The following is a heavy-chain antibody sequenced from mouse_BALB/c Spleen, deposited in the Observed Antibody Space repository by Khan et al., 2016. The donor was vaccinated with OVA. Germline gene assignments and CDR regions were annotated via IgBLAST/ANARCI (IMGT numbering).Heavy chain of an antibody. V-gene: IGHV5-17*02. D-gene: IGHD4-1*01. CDR3: ARVDWACFAY. J-gene: IGHJ3*01. CDR2: FISDSINL. Sequence: EVELVESGGGLVQPGGSLKLACAASGFSFNTFGMHCGRQALERGMEWVAYFISDSINLYYADTLKGRITISRDNPRNTLFLQMTSVSSEDTAMYYCARVDWACFAYWGQGTMLTVSA. CDR1: GFSFNTFG.